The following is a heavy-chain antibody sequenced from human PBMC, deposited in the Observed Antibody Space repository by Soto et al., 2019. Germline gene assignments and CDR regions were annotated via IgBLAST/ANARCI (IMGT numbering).Heavy chain of an antibody. V-gene: IGHV3-74*01. CDR2: INSDGSST. CDR3: ARDRTAASADY. J-gene: IGHJ4*02. D-gene: IGHD2-2*01. Sequence: GGSLRLSCAASGFTFSSYWMHWVRQAPGKGLVWVSRINSDGSSTTYADSVKGRFTISRDNAKNTLYLQMNSLRTEDTAVYYCARDRTAASADYWGQGALVTVSS. CDR1: GFTFSSYW.